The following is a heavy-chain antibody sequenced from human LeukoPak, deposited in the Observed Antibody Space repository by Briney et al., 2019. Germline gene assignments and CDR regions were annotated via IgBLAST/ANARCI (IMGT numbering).Heavy chain of an antibody. V-gene: IGHV1-18*01. J-gene: IGHJ5*02. CDR1: GYTFTSYG. CDR3: ARDPAAGGGYSYGYLNWFDP. D-gene: IGHD5-18*01. CDR2: ISAYNGNT. Sequence: ASVKVSCKASGYTFTSYGISWVRQAPGQGLEWMGWISAYNGNTNYAQKLQGRVTMTTDTSTSTAYMELSSLRSEDTAVYYCARDPAAGGGYSYGYLNWFDPWGQGTLVTVSS.